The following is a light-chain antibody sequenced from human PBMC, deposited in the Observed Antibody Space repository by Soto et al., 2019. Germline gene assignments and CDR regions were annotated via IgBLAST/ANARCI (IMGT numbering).Light chain of an antibody. CDR2: GAS. Sequence: EIVMTQSPATLSVSPGERATLSCRSSQSVSSNYLAWYQQRPGQPPNLLIFGASNRAPGIPDRFSGSGSGTDFTLTISSLQPEDFATYYCQQLYTYPLTFGGGTKVDIK. CDR1: QSVSSNY. J-gene: IGKJ4*01. V-gene: IGKV3D-7*01. CDR3: QQLYTYPLT.